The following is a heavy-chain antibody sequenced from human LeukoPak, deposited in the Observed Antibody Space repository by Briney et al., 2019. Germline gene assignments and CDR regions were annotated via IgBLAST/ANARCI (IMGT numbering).Heavy chain of an antibody. CDR3: ASPYSSGL. CDR2: INWNGGST. V-gene: IGHV3-20*04. CDR1: GFIFDDYG. Sequence: PGGSLRLSCAASGFIFDDYGMSWVRQAPGKGLEWVSGINWNGGSTAYADSVTGRFTISRDNAKKSLYLQMNSLRAEDTAVYYCASPYSSGLWGQGTLVTVSS. J-gene: IGHJ1*01. D-gene: IGHD6-25*01.